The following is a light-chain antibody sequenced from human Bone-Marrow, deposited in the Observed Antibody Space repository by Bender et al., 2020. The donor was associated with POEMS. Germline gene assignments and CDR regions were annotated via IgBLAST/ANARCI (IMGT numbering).Light chain of an antibody. CDR2: DVT. CDR3: SSYTSSSTRV. V-gene: IGLV2-14*02. Sequence: QSALTQPASVSGSPGQSITISCTGTSSDFGNYNLVSWYQQHPGKAPKLMIYDVTNRPSGVSNRFSGSKSGNTASLTISGLQAEDEADYYCSSYTSSSTRVFGTGTKVTVL. CDR1: SSDFGNYNL. J-gene: IGLJ1*01.